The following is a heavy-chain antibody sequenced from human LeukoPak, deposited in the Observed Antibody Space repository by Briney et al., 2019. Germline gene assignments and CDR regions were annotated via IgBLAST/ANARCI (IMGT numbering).Heavy chain of an antibody. CDR3: AKDKGYDSSGVDY. V-gene: IGHV3-30*02. Sequence: GGSLRLSCAASGFTFSSYGMHWVRQAPGKGLEWVAFIRYDGSNKYYADSVKGRFTIPRDNSKNTLYLQMNSLRAEDTAVYYCAKDKGYDSSGVDYWGQGTLVTVSS. CDR1: GFTFSSYG. D-gene: IGHD3-22*01. CDR2: IRYDGSNK. J-gene: IGHJ4*02.